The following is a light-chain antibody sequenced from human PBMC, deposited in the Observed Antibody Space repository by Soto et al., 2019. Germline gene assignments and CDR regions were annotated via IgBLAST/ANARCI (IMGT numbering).Light chain of an antibody. J-gene: IGKJ3*01. Sequence: EIVMTQSPATLSVSPGERATDSCRASQSVSSNLAWYQQKPGQAPRLLIYGASTRATGIPARFSGSGSGTEFTLTISSLQSEDFAVYYCQQYNNWPPIFSFGPGTKVDIK. CDR3: QQYNNWPPIFS. V-gene: IGKV3-15*01. CDR2: GAS. CDR1: QSVSSN.